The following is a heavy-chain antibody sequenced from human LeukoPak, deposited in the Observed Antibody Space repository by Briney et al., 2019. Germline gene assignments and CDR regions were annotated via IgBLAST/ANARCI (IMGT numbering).Heavy chain of an antibody. D-gene: IGHD1-26*01. Sequence: SETLSLTCTVSGGSISSYYWSWIRQPPGKGLEWIGYIYYSGSTNYNPSLKSRVTISVDTSKNQFSLKPSSVTAADTAVYYCARRIGIVGATTGGYFDYWGQGTLVTVSS. V-gene: IGHV4-59*12. CDR3: ARRIGIVGATTGGYFDY. J-gene: IGHJ4*02. CDR1: GGSISSYY. CDR2: IYYSGST.